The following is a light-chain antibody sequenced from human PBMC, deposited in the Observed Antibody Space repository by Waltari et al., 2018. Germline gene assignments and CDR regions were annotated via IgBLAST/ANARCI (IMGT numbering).Light chain of an antibody. V-gene: IGLV2-14*03. CDR1: NRDIGGYNF. Sequence: QSALSQQPASVSGFPGQSITISCTGGNRDIGGYNFVAWHQQHPGKVPKLIIYDVPFRPSGVSSRFSGSKSGNTASLTSSGLQAEDEADYYCSSYANSNTLLFGGGTKLAVL. CDR2: DVP. J-gene: IGLJ2*01. CDR3: SSYANSNTLL.